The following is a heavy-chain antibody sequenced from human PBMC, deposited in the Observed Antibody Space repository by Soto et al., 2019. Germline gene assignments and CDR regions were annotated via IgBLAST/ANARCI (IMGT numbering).Heavy chain of an antibody. V-gene: IGHV4-39*01. D-gene: IGHD3-3*01. CDR1: GGSISSSPYY. J-gene: IGHJ4*02. CDR2: IYYSGNT. CDR3: ARHVEILGVISYFDY. Sequence: ASETLSLTCTVSGGSISSSPYYWVWIRQPPGKGLEWIGNIYYSGNTYYNPSLKSRVTISVDTSHNQFSLKLSSVTAADTAVYYCARHVEILGVISYFDYWGQGSLVTVSS.